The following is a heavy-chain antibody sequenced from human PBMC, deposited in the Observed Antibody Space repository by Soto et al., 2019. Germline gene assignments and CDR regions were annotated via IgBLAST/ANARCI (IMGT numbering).Heavy chain of an antibody. Sequence: QVQLVQSGAEVKKPGSSVKVSCKASGGTFSSYAISWVLQAPGQGLEWMGGIIPIFGTANYAQKFQGRVTITADESTSTAYMELSSLRSEDTAVYYCARGGVATGYYYYGMDVWGQGTTVTVSS. CDR2: IIPIFGTA. CDR3: ARGGVATGYYYYGMDV. CDR1: GGTFSSYA. J-gene: IGHJ6*02. V-gene: IGHV1-69*01. D-gene: IGHD2-15*01.